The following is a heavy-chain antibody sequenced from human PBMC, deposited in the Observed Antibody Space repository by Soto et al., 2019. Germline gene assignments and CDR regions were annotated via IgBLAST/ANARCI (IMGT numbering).Heavy chain of an antibody. Sequence: SETLSLTCTVSGGSISSRGYYWGWIRQPPGKGLEWIGYIYYNGRTNYNPSLKSRVTISVDTSKNQFSLKLSSVTAADTAVYYCAREVSGSRAYFEYWGQGTLVTVSS. CDR2: IYYNGRT. V-gene: IGHV4-61*08. D-gene: IGHD3-10*01. J-gene: IGHJ4*02. CDR1: GGSISSRGYY. CDR3: AREVSGSRAYFEY.